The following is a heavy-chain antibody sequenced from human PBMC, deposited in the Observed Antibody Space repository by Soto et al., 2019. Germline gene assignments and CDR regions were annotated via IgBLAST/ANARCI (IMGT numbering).Heavy chain of an antibody. J-gene: IGHJ4*02. CDR2: MNPNSGNT. Sequence: ASVKVSCKASGYTFTSYDINWVRQATGQGLEWMGWMNPNSGNTGYAQKFQGRVTITTDTSISTAYMELSSLRSEDTAVYYCARDHRYSGYDPNFDYWGQGTLVTVSS. CDR1: GYTFTSYD. CDR3: ARDHRYSGYDPNFDY. D-gene: IGHD5-12*01. V-gene: IGHV1-8*01.